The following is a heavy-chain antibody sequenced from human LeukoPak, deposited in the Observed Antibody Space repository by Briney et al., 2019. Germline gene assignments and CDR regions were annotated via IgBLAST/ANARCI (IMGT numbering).Heavy chain of an antibody. CDR1: GFTFSSYS. CDR3: ARDGGGMVGALYYFDS. CDR2: ISSSSSFI. V-gene: IGHV3-21*01. Sequence: NPGRSLRLSCVASGFTFSSYSMNWVRQAPGKGLEWVSSISSSSSFIYYADSVKGRFTISRDNAKNSLYLQINSLRAEDTAVYYCARDGGGMVGALYYFDSWGQGTLVTVSS. J-gene: IGHJ4*02. D-gene: IGHD1-26*01.